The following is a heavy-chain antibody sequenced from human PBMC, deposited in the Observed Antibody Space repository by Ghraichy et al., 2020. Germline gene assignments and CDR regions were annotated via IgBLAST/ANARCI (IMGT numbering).Heavy chain of an antibody. V-gene: IGHV3-21*01. J-gene: IGHJ3*02. CDR1: GFTFSSYS. CDR2: ISSSSSYI. D-gene: IGHD6-19*01. Sequence: GGSLRLSCAASGFTFSSYSMNWVRQAPGKGLEWVSSISSSSSYIYYADSVKGRFTISRDNAKNSLYLQMNSLRAEDTAVYYCARDSHWLSRAFDIWGQGTMVTVSS. CDR3: ARDSHWLSRAFDI.